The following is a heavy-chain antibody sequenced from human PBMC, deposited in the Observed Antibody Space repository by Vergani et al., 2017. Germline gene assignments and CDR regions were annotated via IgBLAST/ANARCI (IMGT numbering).Heavy chain of an antibody. CDR3: ARGASGSRSVGYGMDV. CDR2: INPSGGST. V-gene: IGHV1-46*01. Sequence: QVQLVQSGAEVKKPGASVKVSCTASGYTFTSYYLHWVRQAPGQGLEWMGIINPSGGSTRYAQKFQGRVTMTRDTSTSTVYMELSSVRSEDTAVYYCARGASGSRSVGYGMDVWGQGTTVTVSS. J-gene: IGHJ6*02. D-gene: IGHD1-26*01. CDR1: GYTFTSYY.